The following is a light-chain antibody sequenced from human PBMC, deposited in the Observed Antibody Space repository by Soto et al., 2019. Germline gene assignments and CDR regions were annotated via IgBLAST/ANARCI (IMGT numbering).Light chain of an antibody. CDR3: QQRSNWPLT. CDR2: GVS. J-gene: IGKJ4*01. CDR1: QSLSSRN. V-gene: IGKV3D-20*02. Sequence: ELVLTQSPGTLSLSPGERATLSCRASQSLSSRNLAWYQQTPGQSPSPLIYGVSSRATGIPDRFSGRGSVTDFNVTISSLEPEDFAVYYCQQRSNWPLTFGGRTKVDIK.